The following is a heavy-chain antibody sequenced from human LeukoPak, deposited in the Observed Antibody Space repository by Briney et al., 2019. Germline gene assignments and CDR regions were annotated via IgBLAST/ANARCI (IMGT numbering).Heavy chain of an antibody. CDR3: ARAPPTLLTHRFDP. CDR2: LNSDETSA. Sequence: GGSLRLSCVISGFSFRNYWMHWVRQAPGRGLVWVSRLNSDETSATYADSVKGRFTISRDTAKNTLYLDMNSLRVEDTAVYYCARAPPTLLTHRFDPWGQGTLVTVSP. V-gene: IGHV3-74*03. J-gene: IGHJ5*02. D-gene: IGHD4/OR15-4a*01. CDR1: GFSFRNYW.